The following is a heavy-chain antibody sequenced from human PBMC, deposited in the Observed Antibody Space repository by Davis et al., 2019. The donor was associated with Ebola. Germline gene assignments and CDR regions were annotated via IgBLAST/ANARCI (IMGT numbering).Heavy chain of an antibody. V-gene: IGHV3-23*01. D-gene: IGHD2-2*01. CDR1: GFTFGSYA. Sequence: PGGSLRLSCAASGFTFGSYAMSWVRQAPGKGLEWVSTISGSGGSTYYADSVKGRFTISRDNSKDTLYLQINSLRAEDPAVYYCAKDLGLGYCISTTCYGDYFDYWGQGTLVTVSS. CDR3: AKDLGLGYCISTTCYGDYFDY. CDR2: ISGSGGST. J-gene: IGHJ4*02.